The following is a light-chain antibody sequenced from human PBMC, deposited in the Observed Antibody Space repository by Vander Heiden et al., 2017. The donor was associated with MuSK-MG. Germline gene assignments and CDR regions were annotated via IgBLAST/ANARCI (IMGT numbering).Light chain of an antibody. CDR3: QQYNNWPPVIT. CDR1: QSLRSN. V-gene: IGKV3-15*01. CDR2: GAS. J-gene: IGKJ5*01. Sequence: DILITQPLATPTVSPGPRAPLPCRSSQSLRSNLAWYQQPPGQAPRLLFYGASTRATGIPARLSGGGSGTEFTLTIRSLQSEDFAVYYCQQYNNWPPVITFGGGTRLEIK.